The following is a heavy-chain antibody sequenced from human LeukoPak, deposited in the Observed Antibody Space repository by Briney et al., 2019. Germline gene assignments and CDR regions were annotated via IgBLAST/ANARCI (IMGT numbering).Heavy chain of an antibody. CDR2: ISGSGGST. D-gene: IGHD1-26*01. CDR3: ARQSYSGDYYSYFDY. Sequence: GGSLRLSCAASGFTFSSYAMSWVRQAPGKGLEWVSAISGSGGSTYYADSVKGRFTISRDNSKNTLSLQMNSLRSEDTAVYYCARQSYSGDYYSYFDYWGQGTQVTVSS. V-gene: IGHV3-23*01. CDR1: GFTFSSYA. J-gene: IGHJ4*02.